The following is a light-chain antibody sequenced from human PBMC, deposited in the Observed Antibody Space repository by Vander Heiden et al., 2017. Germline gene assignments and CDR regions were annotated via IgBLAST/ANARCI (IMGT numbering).Light chain of an antibody. J-gene: IGKJ1*01. CDR2: LGS. Sequence: DILVTQSPLSLPVTPGEPASLSCSSSQSLLHGNGYNYLHWYLQKPGQSPQLLIYLGSLRTSGVPDRFSGSGSGTDFTLKISRVEAEDVGVYYCMQTLQTPWTFGQGTKVEIK. V-gene: IGKV2-28*01. CDR3: MQTLQTPWT. CDR1: QSLLHGNGYNY.